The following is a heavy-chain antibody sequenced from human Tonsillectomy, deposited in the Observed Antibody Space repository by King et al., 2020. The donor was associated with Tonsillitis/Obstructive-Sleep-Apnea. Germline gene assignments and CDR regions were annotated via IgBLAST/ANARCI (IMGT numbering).Heavy chain of an antibody. Sequence: VQLVESGGGVVQPGGSLRLSCAASGFSFDDYAMHWVRQAPRKGLEWVSLMSGDGISTYYADSVKGRFTISRDNSKNSLYLQMNSLRTEDTALYYCAKDGDDYGGIRFDYWGQGTQATVSS. CDR2: MSGDGIST. D-gene: IGHD4-23*01. CDR1: GFSFDDYA. V-gene: IGHV3-43*02. J-gene: IGHJ4*02. CDR3: AKDGDDYGGIRFDY.